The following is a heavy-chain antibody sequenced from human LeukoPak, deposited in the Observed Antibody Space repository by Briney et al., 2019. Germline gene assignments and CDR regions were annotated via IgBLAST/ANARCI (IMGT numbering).Heavy chain of an antibody. CDR3: VRSGGGGYYFDY. CDR2: IYYSGST. CDR1: GGSISSYY. Sequence: SETLSLTCTVSGGSISSYYWSWIRQPPGKGLEWIGYIYYSGSTNYNPSPKSRVTISVDTSKNQFSLKLSSVTAADTAVYYCVRSGGGGYYFDYWGQGTLVTVSS. D-gene: IGHD3-10*01. J-gene: IGHJ4*02. V-gene: IGHV4-59*01.